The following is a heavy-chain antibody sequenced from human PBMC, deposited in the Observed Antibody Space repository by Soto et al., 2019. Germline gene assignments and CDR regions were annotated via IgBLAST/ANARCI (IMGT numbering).Heavy chain of an antibody. D-gene: IGHD3-16*01. CDR1: GFTFSTYA. Sequence: GGSLRLSCVGSGFTFSTYAMTWVRQAPGQGLEWVSSITGVSTYIYYADSVKGRFTVSRDNDKNLLFLQMDSLRAEDTAVYYCARAFQDYVGVTYPSHYWGRGTLVTVSS. J-gene: IGHJ4*02. V-gene: IGHV3-21*01. CDR3: ARAFQDYVGVTYPSHY. CDR2: ITGVSTYI.